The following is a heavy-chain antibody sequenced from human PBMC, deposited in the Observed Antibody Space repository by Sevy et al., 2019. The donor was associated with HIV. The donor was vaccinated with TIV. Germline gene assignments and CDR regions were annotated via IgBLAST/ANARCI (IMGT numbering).Heavy chain of an antibody. CDR2: IKPDGSEI. V-gene: IGHV3-7*03. Sequence: GGSLRLSCVDSGFTFSNYWMAWLRQAPGKGLEWVANIKPDGSEIYYTASVKGRFTISRDNTKNSVYLQMNSLRVEDTAIYYCAKDRNQWGSSCDYWGQGTLVTVSS. J-gene: IGHJ4*02. CDR1: GFTFSNYW. CDR3: AKDRNQWGSSCDY. D-gene: IGHD6-13*01.